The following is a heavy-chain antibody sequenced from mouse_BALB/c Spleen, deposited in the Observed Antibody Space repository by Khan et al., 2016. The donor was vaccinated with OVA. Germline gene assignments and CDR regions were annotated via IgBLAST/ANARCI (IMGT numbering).Heavy chain of an antibody. Sequence: QVQLKQSGAELVRPGVSVKISCKGSDYKFTEYAMNWVKESHEKSLEWIGVISTYYGDARYNQKFKGKATMTVDNYSSTAYMELSRLTSEDYAIYYWSSDVCRSLFAYWGQGTLVTVSA. D-gene: IGHD2-14*01. CDR3: SSDVCRSLFAY. J-gene: IGHJ3*01. V-gene: IGHV1S137*01. CDR2: ISTYYGDA. CDR1: DYKFTEYA.